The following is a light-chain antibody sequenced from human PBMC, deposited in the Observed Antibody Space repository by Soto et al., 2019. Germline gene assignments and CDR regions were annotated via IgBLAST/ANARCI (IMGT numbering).Light chain of an antibody. V-gene: IGKV3-20*01. J-gene: IGKJ1*01. Sequence: EIVLTQSRCTLSLSPGERAILSCRASQSVSSSYLAWYQQKPGQAPRPLIYGASSRAIGIPDRFSGSGSGTDLTLTISRLEPEDFAVYYCQQYGSSPWTFGQGTKVEIK. CDR3: QQYGSSPWT. CDR1: QSVSSSY. CDR2: GAS.